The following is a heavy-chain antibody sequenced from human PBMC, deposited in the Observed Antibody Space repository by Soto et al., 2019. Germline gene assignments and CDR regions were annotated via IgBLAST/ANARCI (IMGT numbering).Heavy chain of an antibody. J-gene: IGHJ6*03. CDR2: INPSGGST. D-gene: IGHD6-13*01. Sequence: QVQLVQSGAEVKKPGASVKVSCKASGYTFTSYYMHWVRQAPGQGLEWMGIINPSGGSTSYAQKFQGRVTMTRDTSTSTVYMELSSLRSEDTAVYYCARPIAAAGPRYYYYYYMDVWGKGTTVTVSS. CDR1: GYTFTSYY. V-gene: IGHV1-46*03. CDR3: ARPIAAAGPRYYYYYYMDV.